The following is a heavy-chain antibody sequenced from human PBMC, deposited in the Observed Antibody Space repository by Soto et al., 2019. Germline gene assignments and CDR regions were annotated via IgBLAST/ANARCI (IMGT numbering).Heavy chain of an antibody. D-gene: IGHD2-15*01. V-gene: IGHV5-51*01. CDR1: GYSFTSYW. CDR2: IYPGDSDT. J-gene: IGHJ6*03. Sequence: PGESLKISCKGSGYSFTSYWIGWVRQMPGKGLEWMGIIYPGDSDTRYSPSFQGQVTISADKSISTAYLQWSSLKASDTAMYYCARLSGTDCSGGSCYPTYYYYYMDVWGKGTTVTLSS. CDR3: ARLSGTDCSGGSCYPTYYYYYMDV.